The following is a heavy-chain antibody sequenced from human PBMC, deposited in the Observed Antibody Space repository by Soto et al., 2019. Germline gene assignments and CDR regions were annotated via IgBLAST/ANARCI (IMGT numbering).Heavy chain of an antibody. CDR1: GFTFYTYA. V-gene: IGHV3-23*05. Sequence: GGSLRLSCEASGFTFYTYAMIWVRQAPGKGLEWVTAIDSDGTDTYYADFVKGRFTVSRDNSKDTLYLQMRSLTAEDTALYYCAKGRLAVGSDWFDSWGPGTLVTVSS. J-gene: IGHJ5*01. CDR3: AKGRLAVGSDWFDS. D-gene: IGHD1-26*01. CDR2: IDSDGTDT.